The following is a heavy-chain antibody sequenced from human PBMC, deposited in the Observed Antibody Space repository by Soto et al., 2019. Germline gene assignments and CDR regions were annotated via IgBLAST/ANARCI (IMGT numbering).Heavy chain of an antibody. CDR2: ISGSGGAT. Sequence: SLRLSCAAFGFTFSTYAMSWVRQAPGKGLERVSGISGSGGATYYADSVKGRFSISRDNSKNTLYLQMNSLRAEDTAVYYCAKDRDDFWSGQYFFDYWGQGTLVTVSS. D-gene: IGHD3-3*01. CDR1: GFTFSTYA. CDR3: AKDRDDFWSGQYFFDY. V-gene: IGHV3-23*01. J-gene: IGHJ4*02.